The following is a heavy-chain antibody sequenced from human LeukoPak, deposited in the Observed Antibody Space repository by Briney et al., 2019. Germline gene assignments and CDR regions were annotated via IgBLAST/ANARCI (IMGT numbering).Heavy chain of an antibody. Sequence: TTSETLSLTCTVSGGSISSSGYYWGWIRQPPGKGLEWIGYIYYSGSTNYNPSLKSRVTISVDTSKNQFSLKLSSVTAADTAVYYCARELQYYGDYYFDYWGQGTLVTVSS. CDR2: IYYSGST. CDR3: ARELQYYGDYYFDY. J-gene: IGHJ4*02. CDR1: GGSISSSGYY. V-gene: IGHV4-61*08. D-gene: IGHD4-17*01.